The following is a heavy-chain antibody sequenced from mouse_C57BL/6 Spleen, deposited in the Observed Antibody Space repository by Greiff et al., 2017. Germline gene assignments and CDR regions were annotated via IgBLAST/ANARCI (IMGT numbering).Heavy chain of an antibody. J-gene: IGHJ2*01. D-gene: IGHD2-3*01. CDR1: GYAFSSYW. CDR3: ARSNDGFNFDY. Sequence: VQLQQSGAELVKPGASVKISCTASGYAFSSYWMNWVKQRPGKGLEWIGQIYPGDGDTNYNGKFKGKATLTADKSSSTAYMQLSSLTSEDSAVYFCARSNDGFNFDYWGQGTTLTVSS. CDR2: IYPGDGDT. V-gene: IGHV1-80*01.